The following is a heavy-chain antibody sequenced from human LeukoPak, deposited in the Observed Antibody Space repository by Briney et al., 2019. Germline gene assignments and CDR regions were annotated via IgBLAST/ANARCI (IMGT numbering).Heavy chain of an antibody. V-gene: IGHV3-11*03. CDR1: GFSFSDYY. J-gene: IGHJ3*02. Sequence: PGGSLRLSCAASGFSFSDYYMTWIRQAPGRGLECVSYISTSSSDTNYADSVKGRFTISRDNSKNSLYLQMNSLRAEDTAVYYCAKWADAFDIWGQGTMVTVSS. CDR3: AKWADAFDI. CDR2: ISTSSSDT. D-gene: IGHD2-8*01.